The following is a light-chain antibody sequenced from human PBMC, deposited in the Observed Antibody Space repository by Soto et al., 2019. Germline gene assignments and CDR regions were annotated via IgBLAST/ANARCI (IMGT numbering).Light chain of an antibody. Sequence: EIVLTQSPATLSLSPGERATLSCRASQSVSSYLAWYQQKPGQAPRLLTYDASNRATGIPARFSGSGSGTDFSLTISSLEPEDFAVYYCQQRSHWPLITFGQGTRLEIK. CDR3: QQRSHWPLIT. CDR1: QSVSSY. V-gene: IGKV3-11*01. J-gene: IGKJ5*01. CDR2: DAS.